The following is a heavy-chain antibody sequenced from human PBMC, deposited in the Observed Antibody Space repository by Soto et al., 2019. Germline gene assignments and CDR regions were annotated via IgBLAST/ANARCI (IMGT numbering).Heavy chain of an antibody. CDR2: ISGSGGST. J-gene: IGHJ5*02. CDR1: GFTFSSYA. CDR3: AGGVTMVRGVIRDWFDP. D-gene: IGHD3-10*01. V-gene: IGHV3-23*01. Sequence: PGGSLRLSCAASGFTFSSYAMRWVRQAPGKGLEWVSAISGSGGSTYYADSVKGRFTISRDNSKNTLYLQMNSLRAEDTAVYYCAGGVTMVRGVIRDWFDPWGQGTLVTVSS.